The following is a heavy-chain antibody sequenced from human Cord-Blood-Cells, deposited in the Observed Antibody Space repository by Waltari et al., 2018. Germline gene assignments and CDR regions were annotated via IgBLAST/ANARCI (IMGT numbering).Heavy chain of an antibody. CDR2: IYYSGST. Sequence: QVQLQESGPGLVKPSETLSLTCTVSGCSVSSGGYYWSWIRQPPGKGLEWIGYIYYSGSTNYNPSLKSRVTISVDTSKNQFSRKLSSVTAADTAVYYCARDQRTGIFDYWGQGTLVTVSS. CDR1: GCSVSSGGYY. CDR3: ARDQRTGIFDY. D-gene: IGHD3-9*01. V-gene: IGHV4-61*08. J-gene: IGHJ4*02.